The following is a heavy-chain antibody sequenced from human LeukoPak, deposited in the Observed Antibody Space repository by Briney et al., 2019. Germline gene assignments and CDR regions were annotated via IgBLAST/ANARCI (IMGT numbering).Heavy chain of an antibody. J-gene: IGHJ4*02. D-gene: IGHD4-11*01. Sequence: PSETLSLTCTVSGGSINNYYWTWIRQPPGKGLEWIGYIFYSGTTNYNPSLRSRITISVDTSRNQFFLKLTSVTAADTAVYYCARLRGNYFPDYWGQGALVTVSS. CDR1: GGSINNYY. CDR2: IFYSGTT. CDR3: ARLRGNYFPDY. V-gene: IGHV4-59*01.